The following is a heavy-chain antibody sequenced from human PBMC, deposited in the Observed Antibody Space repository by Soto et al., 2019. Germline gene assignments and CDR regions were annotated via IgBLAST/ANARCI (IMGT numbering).Heavy chain of an antibody. CDR2: LSSVGRKK. CDR1: GFTFSDSRLDWVRYT. CDR3: ARNTCSSSSLVDGLDV. J-gene: IGHJ6*02. Sequence: QVQLIESGGGVVQPGRSLTLSCAVSGFTFSDSRLDWVRYTMHWVRQAPGKGLEWVGLLSSVGRKKYYADSGKGRFTNSRENSKNTLYLQMNSLRHEDTSVYYCARNTCSSSSLVDGLDVWGQGTTVTVSS. V-gene: IGHV3-30*04. D-gene: IGHD6-6*01.